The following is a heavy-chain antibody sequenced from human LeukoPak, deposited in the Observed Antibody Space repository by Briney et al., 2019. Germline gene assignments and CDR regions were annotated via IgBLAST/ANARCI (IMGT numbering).Heavy chain of an antibody. CDR2: IKSKTDGGTT. CDR1: GFTFSNAW. Sequence: GGSLRRSSAASGFTFSNAWMSWVRQAPGKGLEWVGRIKSKTDGGTTDYAAPVKGRFTISRDDSKNTLYLQMNSLKTEDTAVYYCTTGYSGYDYNYWGQGTLVTVSS. J-gene: IGHJ4*02. V-gene: IGHV3-15*01. D-gene: IGHD5-12*01. CDR3: TTGYSGYDYNY.